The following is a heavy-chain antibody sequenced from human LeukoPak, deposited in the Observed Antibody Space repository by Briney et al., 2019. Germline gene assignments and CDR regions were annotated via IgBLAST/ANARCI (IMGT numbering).Heavy chain of an antibody. V-gene: IGHV3-23*01. D-gene: IGHD2-21*01. J-gene: IGHJ6*03. CDR1: GLAFSSYA. CDR3: AKVPLTWLVRDYYYMDV. CDR2: ISGSGGST. Sequence: GGSLRLSCAASGLAFSSYAMSWVRHAPGKGREWVLGISGSGGSTYYADSEKGRFTISRDNSNNTLYLQMNSLRAEDTAVYYCAKVPLTWLVRDYYYMDVWGKGTTVTVSS.